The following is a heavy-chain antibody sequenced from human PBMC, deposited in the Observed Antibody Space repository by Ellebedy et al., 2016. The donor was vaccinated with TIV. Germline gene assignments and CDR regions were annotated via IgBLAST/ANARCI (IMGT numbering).Heavy chain of an antibody. J-gene: IGHJ6*02. V-gene: IGHV3-48*04. D-gene: IGHD5-12*01. CDR2: ISSSSSTI. CDR1: GFTFSSYT. Sequence: PGGSLRLSCAASGFTFSSYTMNWVRQAPGKGLEWVSYISSSSSTIYYADSVKGRFTISRDNAKNSLYLQMNSLRAEDTAVYYCAREQSGYDYVLGFRDYYGMDVWGQGTTVTVSS. CDR3: AREQSGYDYVLGFRDYYGMDV.